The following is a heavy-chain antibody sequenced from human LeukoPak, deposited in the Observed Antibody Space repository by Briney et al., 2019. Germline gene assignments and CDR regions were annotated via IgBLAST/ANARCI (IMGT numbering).Heavy chain of an antibody. Sequence: SVKVSCKASGGTFSSYAISWVQQAPGQGLEWMGGIIPIFGTANYAQKFQGRVTITADESTSTAYMELSSLRSEDTAVYYCAGGGDLLRSIDYWGQGTLVTVSS. CDR1: GGTFSSYA. D-gene: IGHD3-3*01. J-gene: IGHJ4*02. CDR3: AGGGDLLRSIDY. CDR2: IIPIFGTA. V-gene: IGHV1-69*13.